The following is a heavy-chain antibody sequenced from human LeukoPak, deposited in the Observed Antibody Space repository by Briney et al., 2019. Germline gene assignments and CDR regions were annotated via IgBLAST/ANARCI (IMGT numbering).Heavy chain of an antibody. CDR1: GYTFSGTGWY. CDR2: IHPNNGDT. CDR3: ARDGPAQMVDLDY. Sequence: ASVTVSCKASGYTFSGTGWYLYWLRQAPGQGLECMGWIHPNNGDTAYAQKFEGRVAMTRDTSISTAYMELRRLRPDDTAVYFCARDGPAQMVDLDYWGQGTLVTVSS. D-gene: IGHD3-10*01. J-gene: IGHJ4*02. V-gene: IGHV1-2*02.